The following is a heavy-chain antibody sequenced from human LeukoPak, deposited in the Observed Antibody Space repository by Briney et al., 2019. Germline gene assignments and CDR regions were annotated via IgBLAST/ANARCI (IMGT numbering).Heavy chain of an antibody. Sequence: ASVKVSCKASGYTFTSHHIHWVRQAPGKGLEWMGGFDPEDGETIYAQKFQGRVTMTEDTSTDTAYMELSSLRSEDTAVYYCATSGRLRNDAFDIWGQGTMVTVSS. CDR2: FDPEDGET. J-gene: IGHJ3*02. CDR3: ATSGRLRNDAFDI. D-gene: IGHD1-14*01. CDR1: GYTFTSHH. V-gene: IGHV1-24*01.